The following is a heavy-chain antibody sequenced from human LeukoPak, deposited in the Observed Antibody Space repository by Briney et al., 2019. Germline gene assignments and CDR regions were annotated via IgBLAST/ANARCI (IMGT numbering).Heavy chain of an antibody. CDR2: IYYSGST. CDR1: GGSISSYY. D-gene: IGHD3-3*01. V-gene: IGHV4-59*01. CDR3: ARVRPLEWLPSHAFDI. Sequence: SETLSLTCTVSGGSISSYYWSWIRQPPGKGLEWIGYIYYSGSTNYNPSLKSRVTIPVDTSKNQFSLKLSSVTAADTAVYYCARVRPLEWLPSHAFDIWGQGTMVTVSS. J-gene: IGHJ3*02.